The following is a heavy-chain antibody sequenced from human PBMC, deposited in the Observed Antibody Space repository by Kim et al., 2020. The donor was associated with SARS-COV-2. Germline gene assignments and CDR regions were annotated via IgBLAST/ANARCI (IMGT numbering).Heavy chain of an antibody. Sequence: SETLSLTCTVSGGSISSGGYYWSWIRQHPGKGLEWIGYIYYSGSTYYNPSLKSRVTISVDTSKNQFSLKLSSVTAADTAVYYCARGTVGAFDIWGQGTMVTVSS. D-gene: IGHD3-16*01. CDR1: GGSISSGGYY. CDR3: ARGTVGAFDI. CDR2: IYYSGST. J-gene: IGHJ3*02. V-gene: IGHV4-31*03.